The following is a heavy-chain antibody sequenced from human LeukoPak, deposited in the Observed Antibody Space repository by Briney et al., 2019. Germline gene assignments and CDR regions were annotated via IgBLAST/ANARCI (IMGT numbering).Heavy chain of an antibody. Sequence: GGSLRLSCAASGFTFSSYWIHWVRQAPGKGLEWVAFIRYDGSNKYYADSVKGRFTISRDNSKNTLYLQMNSLRAEDTAVYYCANLARTAVVTLDYWGQGTLVTVSS. V-gene: IGHV3-30*02. CDR3: ANLARTAVVTLDY. CDR2: IRYDGSNK. D-gene: IGHD4-23*01. CDR1: GFTFSSYW. J-gene: IGHJ4*02.